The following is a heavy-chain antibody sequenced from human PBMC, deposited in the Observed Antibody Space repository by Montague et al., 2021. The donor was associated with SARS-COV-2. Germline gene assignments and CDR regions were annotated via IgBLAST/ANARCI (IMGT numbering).Heavy chain of an antibody. Sequence: SETLSLTCAVSGGSVSSGDFFRTWVRQPPGRGLEWIASVDYSGNTYYSPSLKSRLTISVDTSKNQFSLKLNSVTAADTALYYCARREYSYGWGDWGQGTLVTVSS. V-gene: IGHV4-39*01. J-gene: IGHJ4*02. CDR2: VDYSGNT. CDR3: ARREYSYGWGD. D-gene: IGHD5-18*01. CDR1: GGSVSSGDFF.